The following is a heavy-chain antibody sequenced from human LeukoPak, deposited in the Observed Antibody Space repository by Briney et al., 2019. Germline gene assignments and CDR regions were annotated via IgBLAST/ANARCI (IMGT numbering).Heavy chain of an antibody. CDR3: ASRFQYYYDSSGSNWFDP. CDR2: ISGSGGGT. D-gene: IGHD3-22*01. J-gene: IGHJ5*02. V-gene: IGHV3-23*01. CDR1: GFTFSSYA. Sequence: GGSLRLSCAASGFTFSSYAMSWVRQAPGKGLEWVSAISGSGGGTYYADSVKGRFTISRDNSKNTLYLQMNSLRAEDTAVYYCASRFQYYYDSSGSNWFDPWGQGTLVTVSS.